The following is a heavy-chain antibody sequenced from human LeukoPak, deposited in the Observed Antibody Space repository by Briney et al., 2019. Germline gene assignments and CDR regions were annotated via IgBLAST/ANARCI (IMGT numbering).Heavy chain of an antibody. CDR3: AKDARHIVVVTATLNFDY. D-gene: IGHD2-21*02. Sequence: GGSLRLPCAASGFTFSSYAMSWVRQAPGKGLEWVSAISGSGGSTYYADSVKGRLTISRDNSKNTLYLQMNSLRAEDTAVYYCAKDARHIVVVTATLNFDYWGQGTLVTVSS. V-gene: IGHV3-23*01. J-gene: IGHJ4*02. CDR1: GFTFSSYA. CDR2: ISGSGGST.